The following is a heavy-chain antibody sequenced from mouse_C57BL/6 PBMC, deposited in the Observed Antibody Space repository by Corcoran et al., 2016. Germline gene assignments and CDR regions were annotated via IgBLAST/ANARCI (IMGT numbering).Heavy chain of an antibody. CDR1: GYTFTDYY. J-gene: IGHJ4*01. CDR3: APYDYDDVDY. V-gene: IGHV1-26*01. CDR2: INPNNGGT. Sequence: EVQLQQSGPELVKPGASVKISCKASGYTFTDYYMNWVKQSHGKSLEWIGDINPNNGGTSYNQKFKGKATLTVDKSSSTAYMELRSLTSEDSAVYYCAPYDYDDVDYWGQGTSVTVSS. D-gene: IGHD2-4*01.